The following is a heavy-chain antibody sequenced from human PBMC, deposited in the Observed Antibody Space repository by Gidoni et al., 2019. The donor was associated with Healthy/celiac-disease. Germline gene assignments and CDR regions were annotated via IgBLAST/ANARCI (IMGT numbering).Heavy chain of an antibody. CDR3: ARDACSSTSFPGYYYYGMDV. CDR1: GFTFSSYG. D-gene: IGHD2-2*01. J-gene: IGHJ6*02. Sequence: QVQLVESGGGVVQPGRSLRLSCAASGFTFSSYGMHWVRQAPGKGLEWVAVIWYDGSNKYYADSVKGRFTISRDNSKNTLYLQMNSLRAEDTAVYYCARDACSSTSFPGYYYYGMDVWGQGTTVTVSS. CDR2: IWYDGSNK. V-gene: IGHV3-33*01.